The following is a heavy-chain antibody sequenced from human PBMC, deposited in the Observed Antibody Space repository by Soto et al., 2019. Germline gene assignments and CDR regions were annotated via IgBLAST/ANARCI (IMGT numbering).Heavy chain of an antibody. J-gene: IGHJ6*02. D-gene: IGHD1-26*01. CDR1: GGTFSSYA. Sequence: SVKVSCKASGGTFSSYAISWVRQAPGQGLEWMGGIIPIFGTANYAQKFQGRVTITADESTSTAYMELSSRRSEDTAVYYCASNRVGATTPYYYYYYGMDVWGQGTTVTVSS. V-gene: IGHV1-69*13. CDR2: IIPIFGTA. CDR3: ASNRVGATTPYYYYYYGMDV.